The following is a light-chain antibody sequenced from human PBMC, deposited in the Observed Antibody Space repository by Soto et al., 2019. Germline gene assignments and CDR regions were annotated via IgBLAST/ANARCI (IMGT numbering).Light chain of an antibody. V-gene: IGKV3-11*01. CDR3: QQRSNWPPAFS. Sequence: EIVLTQSPATLSLSPGERATLSCRASQSVSSYLAWYQQKPGQAPRLLIYDASNRATGIPARFSGSGSGTDFTLTIIRIEPEDFAAYYCQQRSNWPPAFSVRPANKVDIK. CDR2: DAS. J-gene: IGKJ3*01. CDR1: QSVSSY.